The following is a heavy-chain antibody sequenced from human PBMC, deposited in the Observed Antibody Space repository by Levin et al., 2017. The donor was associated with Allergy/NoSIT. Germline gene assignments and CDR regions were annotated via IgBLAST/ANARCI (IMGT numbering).Heavy chain of an antibody. Sequence: SGPTLVKPTQTLTLTCTFSGFSLSTSGVGVGWIRQPPGKALEWLALIYWDDDKRYSPSLKSRLTITKDTSKNQVVLTMTNMDPVDTATYYCAHETPVRGLIIPYYFDYWGQGTLVTVSS. D-gene: IGHD3-10*01. V-gene: IGHV2-5*02. CDR2: IYWDDDK. CDR1: GFSLSTSGVG. J-gene: IGHJ4*02. CDR3: AHETPVRGLIIPYYFDY.